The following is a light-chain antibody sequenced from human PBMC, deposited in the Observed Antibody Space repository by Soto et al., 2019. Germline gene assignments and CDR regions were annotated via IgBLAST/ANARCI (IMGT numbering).Light chain of an antibody. CDR2: EAS. Sequence: DIQMTQSPSSLSASVGDRVTITCQASQDISNYLNWYQQKPGKAPNLLIYEASTLQSGVPSRFSGSGSGTEFTLSVSSLQPEDFATYYCLQLDSYPRTFGQGTKVDI. CDR3: LQLDSYPRT. V-gene: IGKV1-17*01. CDR1: QDISNY. J-gene: IGKJ1*01.